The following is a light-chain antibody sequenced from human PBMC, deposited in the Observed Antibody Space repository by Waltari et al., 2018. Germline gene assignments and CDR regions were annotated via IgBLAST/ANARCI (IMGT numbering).Light chain of an antibody. V-gene: IGKV3-15*01. CDR1: QSVSSN. Sequence: EIVITQSPVTLYVSPGERATLSCRASQSVSSNLDWYQQQPDQAPRLLIYGASTRATGSPARFSGSGSGTEFTLTISSLQSEDFAVYYCQQYNNWPPLFTFGPGTKVDIK. CDR2: GAS. CDR3: QQYNNWPPLFT. J-gene: IGKJ3*01.